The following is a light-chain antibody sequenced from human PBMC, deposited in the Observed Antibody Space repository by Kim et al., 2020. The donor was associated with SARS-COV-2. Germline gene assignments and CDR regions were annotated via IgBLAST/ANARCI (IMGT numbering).Light chain of an antibody. CDR1: SSNVGSYND. Sequence: GQSITISCSGTSSNVGSYNDHSWYQQSSAAAPHLMIYDVSRRPSGLARCFASSTSGNASLLTIAVHQAEDAAYYYGRSFSSISDLVFGGGTQLTVL. V-gene: IGLV2-14*03. CDR3: RSFSSISDLV. J-gene: IGLJ2*01. CDR2: DVS.